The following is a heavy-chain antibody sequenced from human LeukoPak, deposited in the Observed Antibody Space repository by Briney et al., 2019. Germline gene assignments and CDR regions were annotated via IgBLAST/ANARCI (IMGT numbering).Heavy chain of an antibody. J-gene: IGHJ5*02. Sequence: PSETLSLTCTVSGGSMSSHYWSWIRQPPGKGLEWIGSMLYSGTAYYNPSLKSRVTISVDTSKNQFSLKLRSVTAADTAVYYCARAPTVTNHYYSWFDPWGQGTLVTVSS. V-gene: IGHV4-59*11. CDR1: GGSMSSHY. D-gene: IGHD4-17*01. CDR2: MLYSGTA. CDR3: ARAPTVTNHYYSWFDP.